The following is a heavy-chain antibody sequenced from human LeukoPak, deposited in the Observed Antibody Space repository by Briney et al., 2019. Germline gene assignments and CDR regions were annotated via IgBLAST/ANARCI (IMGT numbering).Heavy chain of an antibody. CDR2: IYDSGST. J-gene: IGHJ6*03. CDR3: ARDSYRARFAGMDV. CDR1: GGSISSSSLY. V-gene: IGHV4-39*07. D-gene: IGHD4-11*01. Sequence: KPSETLSLTCAVSGGSISSSSLYWGWIRQPPGKGLEWIGSIYDSGSTYYNPSLKSRVTMSVDSSKNQFSLKLSSVTAADTAVYYCARDSYRARFAGMDVWGKGTTVTVSS.